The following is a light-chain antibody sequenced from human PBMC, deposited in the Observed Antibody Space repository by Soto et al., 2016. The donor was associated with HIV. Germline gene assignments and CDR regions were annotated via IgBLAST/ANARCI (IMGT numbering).Light chain of an antibody. J-gene: IGKJ2*01. Sequence: DIQMTQSPSTLSASVGDRVTITCRASQDITTWLAWYQQKPGKPPNLLIYKASNLQNGVPSRFSGSGSGTEFTLSINSLQPDDSAFYYCQQVNSYPLTFGQGTKLEIK. CDR2: KAS. CDR1: QDITTW. V-gene: IGKV1-5*03. CDR3: QQVNSYPLT.